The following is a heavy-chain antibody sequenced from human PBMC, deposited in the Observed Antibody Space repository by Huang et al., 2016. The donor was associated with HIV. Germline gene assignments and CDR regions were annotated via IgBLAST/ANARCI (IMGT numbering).Heavy chain of an antibody. CDR2: INSYMVHA. CDR1: GYTFTSYG. J-gene: IGHJ4*02. V-gene: IGHV1-18*01. Sequence: QIQLVQSGPEVKKPGASVTVACKASGYTFTSYGISGVRQDPGQGLECLGSINSYMVHATLAPKVQGRVSMTRDKSTNAAYMEWKSLRSDGTSVYYGARITLTGYFDYWGQGTLVTVSS. D-gene: IGHD3-9*01. CDR3: ARITLTGYFDY.